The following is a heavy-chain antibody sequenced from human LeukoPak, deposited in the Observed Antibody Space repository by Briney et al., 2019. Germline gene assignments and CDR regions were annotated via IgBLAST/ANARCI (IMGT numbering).Heavy chain of an antibody. J-gene: IGHJ6*03. CDR3: ARIPEAGHLDYYYYYMDV. Sequence: SETLSLTCTVSGGSISSYYWSWIRQPPGKGLEWIGYIYYSGSTNYNPSLKSRVTISVDTSKNQFSLKLGSVTAADTAVYYCARIPEAGHLDYYYYYMDVWGKGTTVTVSS. CDR2: IYYSGST. V-gene: IGHV4-59*08. CDR1: GGSISSYY. D-gene: IGHD6-19*01.